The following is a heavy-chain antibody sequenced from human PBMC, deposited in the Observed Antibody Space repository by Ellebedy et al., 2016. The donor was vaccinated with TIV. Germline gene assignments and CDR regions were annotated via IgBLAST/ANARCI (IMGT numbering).Heavy chain of an antibody. CDR1: GYTFTGYY. CDR2: INPNNGGT. V-gene: IGHV1-2*02. CDR3: ARAVSSGWYREDY. Sequence: ASVKVSCKASGYTFTGYYMHWVRQAPGQGLEWMGWINPNNGGTNCAQKFQGRVTMTRDTSISTAYMELSRLRSDDTAVYYCARAVSSGWYREDYWGQGTLVTVSS. D-gene: IGHD6-19*01. J-gene: IGHJ4*02.